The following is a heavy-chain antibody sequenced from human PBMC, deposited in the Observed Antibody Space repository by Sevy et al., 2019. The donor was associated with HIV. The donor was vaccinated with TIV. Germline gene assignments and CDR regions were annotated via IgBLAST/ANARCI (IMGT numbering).Heavy chain of an antibody. V-gene: IGHV3-11*01. J-gene: IGHJ4*02. CDR1: GFTFSDYY. CDR2: IRSSDEAI. D-gene: IGHD3-22*01. Sequence: GGSLRLSCAASGFTFSDYYMSWIRQPPGKGLEWVSYIRSSDEAIFYADSVKGRFTISRDNARNSLYLQMNSLRAEDTAVYYCARVPESYDSTGHYLGPQYYFDYWGQGTLVTVSS. CDR3: ARVPESYDSTGHYLGPQYYFDY.